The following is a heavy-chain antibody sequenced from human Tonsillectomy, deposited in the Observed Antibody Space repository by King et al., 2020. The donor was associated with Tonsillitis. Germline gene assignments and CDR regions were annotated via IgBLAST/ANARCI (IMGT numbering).Heavy chain of an antibody. CDR3: AKIGARITVVRGVPAYYYYGMDV. V-gene: IGHV3-23*04. D-gene: IGHD3-10*01. J-gene: IGHJ6*02. CDR1: GFTFSSFA. Sequence: VQLVESGGGLVQPGGSLRLSCAASGFTFSSFAMSWVRQAPGKGLEWVSAVSGSGGSTFYADSVKGRFTISRDNSKNTLYLQMNSLRAEDTAVYYCAKIGARITVVRGVPAYYYYGMDVWGQGTTVTVSS. CDR2: VSGSGGST.